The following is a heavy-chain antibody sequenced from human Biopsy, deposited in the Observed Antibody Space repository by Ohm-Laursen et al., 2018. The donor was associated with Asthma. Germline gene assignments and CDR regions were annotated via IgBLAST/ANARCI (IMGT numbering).Heavy chain of an antibody. CDR1: GFMFRSFG. V-gene: IGHV3-30*18. Sequence: SLRLSCAASGFMFRSFGMHWVRQAPGKGLEWAAVISYDGNHKFYEDSVKGQFTISRDNSKNTLYLQMNSLRTEDTAVYYCAKRRGYSGHDNDYWGQGTLVIVSS. D-gene: IGHD5-12*01. J-gene: IGHJ4*02. CDR3: AKRRGYSGHDNDY. CDR2: ISYDGNHK.